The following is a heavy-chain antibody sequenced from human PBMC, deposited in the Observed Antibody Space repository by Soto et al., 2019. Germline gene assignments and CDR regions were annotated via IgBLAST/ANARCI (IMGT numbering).Heavy chain of an antibody. CDR1: GGSISSRSYS. CDR2: IYYSENT. D-gene: IGHD2-2*01. CDR3: AKLAGYCSGNSCPGDYAMDV. V-gene: IGHV4-39*01. J-gene: IGHJ6*01. Sequence: SETLSLTCSVSGGSISSRSYSWGWIRQPPGKGLEWIGTIYYSENTYYNPSLKSRVTISVDTSKNQFSLKLSSVTAADTAVYYCAKLAGYCSGNSCPGDYAMDVWGQGT.